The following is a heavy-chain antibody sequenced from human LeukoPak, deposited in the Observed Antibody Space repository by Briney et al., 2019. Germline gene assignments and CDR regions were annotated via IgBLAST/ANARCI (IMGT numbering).Heavy chain of an antibody. J-gene: IGHJ4*02. Sequence: GGSLRLSCAASGFTFSGYAMSWVRQAPGKGLEWVSAISGSGGSTYYADSVKGRFTISRDNSKNTLYLQMNSLRAEDTAVYYCANYYDSSGYQHYWGQGTLVTVSS. CDR1: GFTFSGYA. V-gene: IGHV3-23*01. CDR3: ANYYDSSGYQHY. D-gene: IGHD3-22*01. CDR2: ISGSGGST.